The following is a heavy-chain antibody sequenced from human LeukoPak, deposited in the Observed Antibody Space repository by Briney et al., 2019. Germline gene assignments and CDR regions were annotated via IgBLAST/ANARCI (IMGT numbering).Heavy chain of an antibody. J-gene: IGHJ4*02. D-gene: IGHD5-18*01. Sequence: PGGSLRLSCAASGFTLSSYAMSWVRQAPGKGLQWVSGISSSGGSTYYVDSVKGRFTISRDNSKNTLYLQMNSLRAEDTAVYYCAKAGGYSYGPDYWGQGTLVTVSS. CDR2: ISSSGGST. V-gene: IGHV3-23*01. CDR3: AKAGGYSYGPDY. CDR1: GFTLSSYA.